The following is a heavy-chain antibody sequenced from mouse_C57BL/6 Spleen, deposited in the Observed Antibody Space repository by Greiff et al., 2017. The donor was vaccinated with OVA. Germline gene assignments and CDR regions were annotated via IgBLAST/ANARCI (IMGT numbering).Heavy chain of an antibody. J-gene: IGHJ3*01. Sequence: VQRVESGPELVKPGASVKISCKASGYAFSSSWMNWVKQRPGKGLEWIGRIYPGDGDTNYNGKFKGKATLTADKSSSTAYMQLSSLTSEDSAVYFCAETAQATWFAYWGQGTLVTVSA. D-gene: IGHD3-2*02. CDR3: AETAQATWFAY. CDR1: GYAFSSSW. V-gene: IGHV1-82*01. CDR2: IYPGDGDT.